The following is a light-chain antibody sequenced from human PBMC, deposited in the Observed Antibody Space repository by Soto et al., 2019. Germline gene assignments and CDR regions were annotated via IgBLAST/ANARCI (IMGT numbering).Light chain of an antibody. CDR2: AAS. J-gene: IGKJ4*02. V-gene: IGKV1-6*01. CDR1: QGIKND. CDR3: LQDYNYPLT. Sequence: AIQMTQSPSSLSASVGDRVTITFRASQGIKNDLGWYQQKPGKAPKLLIYAASTFQSGVPSRFSGSGSGTDFTLTISSLQPEDFATYYCLQDYNYPLTFGGGTKVDIK.